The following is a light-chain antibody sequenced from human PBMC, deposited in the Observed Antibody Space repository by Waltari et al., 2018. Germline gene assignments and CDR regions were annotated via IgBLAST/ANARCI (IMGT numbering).Light chain of an antibody. CDR1: QSVLFSTNNENY. CDR2: RAS. Sequence: DIVMTQSPDSLAVSLGERTTIHCTSSQSVLFSTNNENYLGSYQQKPGQPPKLLIYRASTRESGVPERFSGSGSGTDFTLTISSLQAEDVAVYYCQQYYSDPTFGGGTKVEIK. CDR3: QQYYSDPT. J-gene: IGKJ4*01. V-gene: IGKV4-1*01.